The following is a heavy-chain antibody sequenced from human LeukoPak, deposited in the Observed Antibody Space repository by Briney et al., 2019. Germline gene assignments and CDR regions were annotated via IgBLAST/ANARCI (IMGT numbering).Heavy chain of an antibody. D-gene: IGHD2-15*01. Sequence: SETLSLTCTVSGGSISSYYWSWIRQPPGKGLEWIGYIYYSGSTNYNPSLKSRVTISVDTSKNQFSLKLSSVTAADTAVYYCVGCSGGSCYSSDMDVWGQGTTVTVSS. CDR1: GGSISSYY. V-gene: IGHV4-59*08. CDR3: VGCSGGSCYSSDMDV. J-gene: IGHJ6*02. CDR2: IYYSGST.